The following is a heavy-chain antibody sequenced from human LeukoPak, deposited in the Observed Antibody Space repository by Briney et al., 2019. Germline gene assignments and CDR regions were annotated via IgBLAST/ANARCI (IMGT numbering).Heavy chain of an antibody. CDR3: ARDRSFCTNGVCYRYYYYYGMDV. D-gene: IGHD2-8*01. CDR1: GFTFSSYA. J-gene: IGHJ6*02. V-gene: IGHV3-30*04. Sequence: PGGSLRLSCAASGFTFSSYAMHWVRQAPGKGLEWVAVISYDGSNKYYADSVKGRFTISRDNSKNTLYLQMNSLRAEDTAVYYCARDRSFCTNGVCYRYYYYYGMDVWGQGTTVTVSS. CDR2: ISYDGSNK.